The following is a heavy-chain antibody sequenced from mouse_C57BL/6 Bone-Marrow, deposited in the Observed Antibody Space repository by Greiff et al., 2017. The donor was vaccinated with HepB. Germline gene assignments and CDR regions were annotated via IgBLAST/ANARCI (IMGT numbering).Heavy chain of an antibody. D-gene: IGHD2-4*01. J-gene: IGHJ2*01. V-gene: IGHV1-82*01. CDR1: GYAFSSSW. Sequence: VQLQQSGPELVKPGASVKISCKASGYAFSSSWMNWVKQRPGKGLEWIGRIYPGDGDTNYNGKFKGKATLTADKSSSTAYMQLSSLTSEDSAVYFCVYYDFDYWGQGTTLTVSS. CDR3: VYYDFDY. CDR2: IYPGDGDT.